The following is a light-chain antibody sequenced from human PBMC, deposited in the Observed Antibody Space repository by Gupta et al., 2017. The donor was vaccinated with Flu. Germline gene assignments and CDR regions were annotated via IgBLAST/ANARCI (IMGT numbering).Light chain of an antibody. V-gene: IGLV3-21*02. CDR2: DDS. Sequence: SFLLTQPPSVSVAPGQTATITCGGNNIGSRSVNWYQQRPGQAPVLVVYDDSARPSGIPERFSGSNSGNTATLSINMVEAGDEADYYCQVWHISSDLLRVFGGGTKLTVL. CDR1: NIGSRS. CDR3: QVWHISSDLLRV. J-gene: IGLJ3*02.